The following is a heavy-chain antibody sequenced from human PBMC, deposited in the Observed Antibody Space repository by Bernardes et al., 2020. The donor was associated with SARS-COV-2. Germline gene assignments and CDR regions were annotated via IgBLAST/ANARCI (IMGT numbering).Heavy chain of an antibody. J-gene: IGHJ4*02. Sequence: GSIRLYCAASGFTFSSYAMSWVRQAPGKGLEWVSAISGSGGSTYYADSVKGRFTISRDNSKNTLYLQMNSLRAEDTAVYYCAKDLGGLGSGSHWGQGTLVTVSS. V-gene: IGHV3-23*01. CDR3: AKDLGGLGSGSH. CDR1: GFTFSSYA. CDR2: ISGSGGST. D-gene: IGHD1-26*01.